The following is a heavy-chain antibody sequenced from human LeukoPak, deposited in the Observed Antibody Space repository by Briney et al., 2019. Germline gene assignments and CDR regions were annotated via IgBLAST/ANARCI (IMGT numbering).Heavy chain of an antibody. CDR3: ARHNLRYFNWFDP. J-gene: IGHJ5*02. CDR1: GGSFSGYY. CDR2: INHSGST. D-gene: IGHD3-9*01. Sequence: PSETLSLTCAVYGGSFSGYYWSWIRQPPGKGLEWIGEINHSGSTNYNPSLKSRVTISVDTSKNQFSLKLSSVTAADTAVYYCARHNLRYFNWFDPWGQGTLVTVSS. V-gene: IGHV4-34*01.